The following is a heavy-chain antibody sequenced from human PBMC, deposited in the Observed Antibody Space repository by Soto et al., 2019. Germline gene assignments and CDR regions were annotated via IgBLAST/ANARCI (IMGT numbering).Heavy chain of an antibody. Sequence: QVQLQESGPGLVKPSQTLSLTCTVSGGSISSGGYYWSWIRQHPGKGLEWIGYIYYSGSTYYNPPLKRRVTISVDTSKNQFSLKLSSVTAADTAVYYCARDHSRQLGMGWFDPWGQGTLVTVSS. CDR2: IYYSGST. J-gene: IGHJ5*02. CDR3: ARDHSRQLGMGWFDP. CDR1: GGSISSGGYY. V-gene: IGHV4-31*03. D-gene: IGHD7-27*01.